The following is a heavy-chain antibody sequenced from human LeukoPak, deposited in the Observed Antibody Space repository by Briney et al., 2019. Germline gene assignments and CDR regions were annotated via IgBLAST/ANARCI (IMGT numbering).Heavy chain of an antibody. Sequence: ASETLSLTCTVPGGSISSHYWSWIRQPAGKGLEWIGRIYTSGSTNYNPSLKSRVTMSVDTSKNQFSLKLSSVTAADTAVYYCARDRYFLGSGWFYYFDYWGQGTLVTVSS. J-gene: IGHJ4*02. CDR3: ARDRYFLGSGWFYYFDY. D-gene: IGHD6-19*01. CDR1: GGSISSHY. V-gene: IGHV4-4*07. CDR2: IYTSGST.